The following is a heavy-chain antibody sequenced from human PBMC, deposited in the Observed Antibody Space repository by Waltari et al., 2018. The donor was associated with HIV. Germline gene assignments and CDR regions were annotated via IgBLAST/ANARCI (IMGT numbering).Heavy chain of an antibody. CDR2: INPSGGST. Sequence: QVQLVQSGAEVKKPGASVKVSCKASGYTFTSYNVHWVRQAPGQGLEWMGIINPSGGSTSYAQKFQGRVTMTRDTSTSTVYMELSSLRSEDTAVYYCARGSIHYYDSSGYYLDYWGQGTLVTVSS. D-gene: IGHD3-22*01. CDR3: ARGSIHYYDSSGYYLDY. CDR1: GYTFTSYN. V-gene: IGHV1-46*01. J-gene: IGHJ4*02.